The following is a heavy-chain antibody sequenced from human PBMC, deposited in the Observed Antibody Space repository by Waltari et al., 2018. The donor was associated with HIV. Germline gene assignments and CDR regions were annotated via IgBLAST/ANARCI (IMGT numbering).Heavy chain of an antibody. CDR3: ARGGEAPPGIVATIAGYYYYYGMDV. CDR1: GGSISSYY. CDR2: IYYSGST. J-gene: IGHJ6*02. D-gene: IGHD5-12*01. V-gene: IGHV4-59*01. Sequence: QVQLQESGPGLVKPSETLSLTCTVSGGSISSYYWSWIRQPPGKGLEWIGYIYYSGSTNYNPSLKSRVTISVDTSKNQFSLKLSSVTAADTAVYYCARGGEAPPGIVATIAGYYYYYGMDVWGQGTTVTVSS.